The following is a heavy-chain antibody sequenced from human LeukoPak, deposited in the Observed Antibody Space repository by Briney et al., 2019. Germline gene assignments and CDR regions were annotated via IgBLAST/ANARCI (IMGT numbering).Heavy chain of an antibody. D-gene: IGHD2-2*01. CDR2: INPSGCNT. V-gene: IGHV1-46*03. CDR1: GYTFLSYY. J-gene: IGHJ5*02. Sequence: ASVKVSCKSSGYTFLSYYMHWVRQPPGQGREWVGIINPSGCNTSYAQKCKGRVTMTRDTSTRTVYMELSSLRSEDTAVYYCARDLNIVVVPAAMSNWFDPWGQGTLVTVSS. CDR3: ARDLNIVVVPAAMSNWFDP.